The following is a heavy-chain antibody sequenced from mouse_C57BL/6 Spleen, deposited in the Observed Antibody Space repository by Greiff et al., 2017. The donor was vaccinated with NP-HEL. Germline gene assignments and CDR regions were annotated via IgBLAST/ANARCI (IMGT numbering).Heavy chain of an antibody. D-gene: IGHD1-1*01. J-gene: IGHJ4*01. CDR3: ARDYGSSPYYAMDY. Sequence: VEPGASVKISCKASGYSFTDYNMNWVKQSNGKSLEWIGVINPNYGTTSYNQKFKGKATLTVDQSSSTAYMQLNSLTSEDSAVYYCARDYGSSPYYAMDYWGQGTSVTVSS. CDR1: GYSFTDYN. V-gene: IGHV1-39*01. CDR2: INPNYGTT.